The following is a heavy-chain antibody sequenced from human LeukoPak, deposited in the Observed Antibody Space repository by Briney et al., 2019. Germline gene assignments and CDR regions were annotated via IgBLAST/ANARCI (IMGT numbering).Heavy chain of an antibody. CDR2: ISGSGGST. J-gene: IGHJ4*02. CDR3: TVVVVPAATFDY. CDR1: GFTFSSYA. D-gene: IGHD2-2*01. V-gene: IGHV3-23*01. Sequence: GGSLRLSCAASGFTFSSYAMSWVRQAPGKGLEWVSAISGSGGSTYYADSVKGRFTISRDNSKNTLYLQMNSLRAEDTAVYYCTVVVVPAATFDYWGQGTLVTVSS.